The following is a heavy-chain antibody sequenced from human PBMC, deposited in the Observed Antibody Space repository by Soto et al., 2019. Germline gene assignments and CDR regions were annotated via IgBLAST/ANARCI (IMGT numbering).Heavy chain of an antibody. CDR1: GLTFSSYG. J-gene: IGHJ6*02. D-gene: IGHD2-15*01. CDR3: AKDRGVAPPRATYYYGMDV. Sequence: QVQLVESGGGGVQPGRSLRLSCAVSGLTFSSYGMHWVRQAPGKGLEWVAVISSDGSNKYYTDSVKGRFTISRDNSKNTLYLQMNSLRAEDTAVYYCAKDRGVAPPRATYYYGMDVWGQGTTVNASS. CDR2: ISSDGSNK. V-gene: IGHV3-30*18.